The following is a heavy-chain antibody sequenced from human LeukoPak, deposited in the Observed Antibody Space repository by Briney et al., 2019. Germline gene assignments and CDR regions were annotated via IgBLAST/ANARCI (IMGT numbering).Heavy chain of an antibody. Sequence: GGSLRLSCAASGFTFHDHGMSWVRRARGKGLEWVSDLNWNGDNTGYAASVKGRFTISRDNAKKSLYLQLHSMTAEDTAYYYCAREAGPYFDCWGQGTLVTVSS. J-gene: IGHJ4*02. CDR3: AREAGPYFDC. V-gene: IGHV3-20*04. CDR1: GFTFHDHG. CDR2: LNWNGDNT.